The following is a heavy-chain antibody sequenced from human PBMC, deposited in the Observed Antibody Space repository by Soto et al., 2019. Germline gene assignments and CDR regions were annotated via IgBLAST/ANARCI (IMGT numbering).Heavy chain of an antibody. CDR1: GFTVSSNY. V-gene: IGHV3-53*02. J-gene: IGHJ4*02. CDR2: IYSGGST. CDR3: ARALSDTAMVTSYYFDY. D-gene: IGHD5-18*01. Sequence: EVQLVETGGGLIQPGGSLRLSCAASGFTVSSNYMSWVRQAPGKGLEWVSVIYSGGSTYYADSVKGRFTISRDNSKNKLYLQMNSLRAEDTAVYYCARALSDTAMVTSYYFDYWGQGTLVTVSS.